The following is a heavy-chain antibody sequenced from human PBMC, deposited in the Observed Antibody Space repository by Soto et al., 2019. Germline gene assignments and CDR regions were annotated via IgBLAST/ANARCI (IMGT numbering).Heavy chain of an antibody. J-gene: IGHJ4*02. V-gene: IGHV3-49*03. CDR1: GFTFGDYA. D-gene: IGHD2-15*01. CDR3: TRDGYCSGGSCYLFDY. Sequence: GGSLRLSCTASGFTFGDYAMSWFRQAPGKGLEWVGFIRSKAYGGTTEYAASVKGRFTISRDDSKSISYLQMNSLKTEDTAVYYCTRDGYCSGGSCYLFDYWGQGTRVTAPQ. CDR2: IRSKAYGGTT.